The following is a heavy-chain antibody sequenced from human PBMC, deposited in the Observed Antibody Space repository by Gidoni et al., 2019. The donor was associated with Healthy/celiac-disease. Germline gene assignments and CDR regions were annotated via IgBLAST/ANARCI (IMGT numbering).Heavy chain of an antibody. CDR3: AKDSRPKRVPAAIFSDY. Sequence: EVQLFESGGGLVQPGGSLRLSCAASGFTFSSYAMSWVRQAPGKGLEWVSAISGSGGSTYYADSVKGRFTISRDNSKNTLYRQMNSLRAEDTAVYYCAKDSRPKRVPAAIFSDYWGQGTLVTVSS. V-gene: IGHV3-23*01. CDR1: GFTFSSYA. D-gene: IGHD2-2*01. CDR2: ISGSGGST. J-gene: IGHJ4*02.